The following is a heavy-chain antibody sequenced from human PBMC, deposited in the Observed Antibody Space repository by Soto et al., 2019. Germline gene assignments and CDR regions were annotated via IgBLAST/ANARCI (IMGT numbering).Heavy chain of an antibody. D-gene: IGHD6-6*01. V-gene: IGHV3-23*01. CDR1: GFTFSTYS. CDR2: ITGSGTNT. CDR3: AKERDARGYFDY. Sequence: EVQLLESGGGLVQPGGSLRLSCAASGFTFSTYSMSWVRQAPGQGLEWVSAITGSGTNTYYVDSAKGRFTISRDNSKNMLYLQMNSLRAEDTAVYYCAKERDARGYFDYWGQGTLVTVSS. J-gene: IGHJ4*02.